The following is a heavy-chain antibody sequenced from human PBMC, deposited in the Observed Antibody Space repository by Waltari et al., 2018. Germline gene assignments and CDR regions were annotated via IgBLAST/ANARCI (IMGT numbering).Heavy chain of an antibody. Sequence: QVQLVETGGGLINPGGSLSLSCAASDYTLSNYYMSWIRRAPGKGPEWVSYNDSVSDGIYYTQSVKGRFTISRDNAKNTLYLQMNSLRVEDTAVYHCARTLAGRRLADYWGQGTLVTVSS. V-gene: IGHV3-11*01. CDR2: NDSVSDGI. D-gene: IGHD3-16*01. CDR1: DYTLSNYY. J-gene: IGHJ4*02. CDR3: ARTLAGRRLADY.